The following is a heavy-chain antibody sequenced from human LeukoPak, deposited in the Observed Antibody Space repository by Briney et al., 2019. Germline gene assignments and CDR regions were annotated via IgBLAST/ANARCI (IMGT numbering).Heavy chain of an antibody. J-gene: IGHJ4*02. CDR1: GYTFTSYD. V-gene: IGHV1-8*01. D-gene: IGHD3-10*01. CDR2: MNPNSGNT. Sequence: GSSVKVSCKASGYTFTSYDINWVRQATGQGLEWMGWMNPNSGNTGYAQKFQGRVTMTRNTSISTAYLELSSLRSEDTAVYYCARDSPASGSTLLDYWGQGTLVTVSS. CDR3: ARDSPASGSTLLDY.